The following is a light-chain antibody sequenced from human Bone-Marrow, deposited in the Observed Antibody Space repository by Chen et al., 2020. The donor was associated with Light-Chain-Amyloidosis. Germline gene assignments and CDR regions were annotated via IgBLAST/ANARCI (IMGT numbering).Light chain of an antibody. CDR2: RDT. V-gene: IGLV3-25*03. CDR1: DLPTKY. J-gene: IGLJ2*01. Sequence: SYELTQPPSVSASAGQTARITCSGDDLPTKYAYCYQQKPGQAPVLVIHRDTERPSGISERFSGSSSGTTATLTISGVQAEDGADYHCQSADSSGTYEVIFGGGTKLTVL. CDR3: QSADSSGTYEVI.